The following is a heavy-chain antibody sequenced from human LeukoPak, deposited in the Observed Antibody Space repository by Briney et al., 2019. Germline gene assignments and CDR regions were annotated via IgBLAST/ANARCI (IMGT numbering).Heavy chain of an antibody. CDR2: INHSGST. Sequence: PSETLSLTCAVYGGSFSGYYWSWIRQPPGKGLEWIGEINHSGSTNYNPSLKSRVTISVDKSKNQFSLKLSSVTAADTAVYYCARDIGYCSGGSCYRTGIFDYWGQGTLVTVSS. D-gene: IGHD2-15*01. J-gene: IGHJ4*02. CDR3: ARDIGYCSGGSCYRTGIFDY. CDR1: GGSFSGYY. V-gene: IGHV4-34*01.